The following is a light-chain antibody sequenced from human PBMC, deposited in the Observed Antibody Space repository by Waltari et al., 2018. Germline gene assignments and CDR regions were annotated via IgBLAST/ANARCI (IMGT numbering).Light chain of an antibody. CDR1: QDINSV. CDR3: QHFKTYPIT. J-gene: IGKJ5*01. V-gene: IGKV1-13*02. Sequence: AIQLTQSPSSLSASVGDRVTIACRASQDINSVLPWYQQKPGKAPKLLIYYASRLQSGVPSRFSGSGSGTDFTLTISSLQPEDFATYHCQHFKTYPITFGQGTRLEIK. CDR2: YAS.